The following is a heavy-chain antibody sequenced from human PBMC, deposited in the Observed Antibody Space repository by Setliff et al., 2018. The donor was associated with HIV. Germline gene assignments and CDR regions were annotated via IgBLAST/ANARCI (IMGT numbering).Heavy chain of an antibody. Sequence: PGGSLRLSCAASGFTFSTYAMGWVRQAAGKGLEWVSTIGAVGTPTHYAESVKGRFTISRDNAKNSLDLQMKSLRADDTAVYYCVRGIVGASVFNYWGQGTQVTVSS. D-gene: IGHD1-26*01. V-gene: IGHV3-23*01. CDR2: IGAVGTPT. J-gene: IGHJ4*02. CDR1: GFTFSTYA. CDR3: VRGIVGASVFNY.